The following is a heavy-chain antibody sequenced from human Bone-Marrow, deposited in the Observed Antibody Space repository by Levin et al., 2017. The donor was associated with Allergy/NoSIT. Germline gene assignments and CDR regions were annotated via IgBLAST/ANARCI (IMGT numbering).Heavy chain of an antibody. CDR1: GYTFTSYA. D-gene: IGHD3-10*01. CDR3: ASDITVRGSKAMDV. CDR2: INTNNGNP. V-gene: IGHV7-4-1*02. Sequence: GESLKISCKASGYTFTSYAINWLRQAPGQGPEWMGWINTNNGNPRYAQVFTGRFVFSLDTSVSTANLQISSLKAEDTAVYYCASDITVRGSKAMDVWGQGTTVTVSS. J-gene: IGHJ6*02.